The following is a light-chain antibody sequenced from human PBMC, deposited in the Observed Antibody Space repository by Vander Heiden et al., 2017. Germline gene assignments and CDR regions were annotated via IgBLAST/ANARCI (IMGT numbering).Light chain of an antibody. CDR3: AAWDDSLNGWV. V-gene: IGLV1-44*01. CDR1: RNNIGSNT. CDR2: SNN. Sequence: QSVLTHPPSPSGPPGQCVTISCSGSRNNIGSNTVNWYQQHPGTAPKLLIYSNNQRPSGVPDRFSGSKSGTSASLAISGLQAEDEADYYCAAWDDSLNGWVFGGGTKLTVL. J-gene: IGLJ3*02.